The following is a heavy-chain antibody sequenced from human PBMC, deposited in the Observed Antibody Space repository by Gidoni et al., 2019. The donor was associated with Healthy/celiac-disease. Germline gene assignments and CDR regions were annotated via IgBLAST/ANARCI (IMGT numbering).Heavy chain of an antibody. Sequence: EVQLVESGGGLVQPGGSLRLSRAASGFTHSGYWKSWVRQAPGKGLGWVANIKQDGSEKYYVDSVKGRFTISRDNAKNTLYLQMNSLRAEDTAVYYCARGYCSSTSCYLDAFDIWGQGTMVTVSS. J-gene: IGHJ3*02. CDR2: IKQDGSEK. CDR3: ARGYCSSTSCYLDAFDI. D-gene: IGHD2-2*01. CDR1: GFTHSGYW. V-gene: IGHV3-7*01.